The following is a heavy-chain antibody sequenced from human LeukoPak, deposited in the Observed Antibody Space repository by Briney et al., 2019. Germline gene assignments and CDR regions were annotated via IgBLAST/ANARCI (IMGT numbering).Heavy chain of an antibody. D-gene: IGHD2-15*01. J-gene: IGHJ6*03. CDR2: ISAYNGNT. Sequence: GASVKVSCKASGYTFTSYGISWVRQAPGQGLEWMGWISAYNGNTNYARKLQGRVTMTTDTSTSTAYMELRSLRSDDTAVYYCARAQGGGSPYLYYMDVWGKGTTVTVSS. CDR3: ARAQGGGSPYLYYMDV. V-gene: IGHV1-18*01. CDR1: GYTFTSYG.